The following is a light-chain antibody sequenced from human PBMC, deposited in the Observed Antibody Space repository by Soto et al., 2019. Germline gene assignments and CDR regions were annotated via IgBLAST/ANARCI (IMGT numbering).Light chain of an antibody. Sequence: ELVMTQAPATLSVSPAERATLSCRASQSVSSNSAWYQQKPGQAPRLLIYGASTRATGIPARFSGSGSGTEFTLTISSLQSEAFAVSSCQQYNNWPQRTFGQGTQLDIK. CDR2: GAS. V-gene: IGKV3D-15*01. CDR1: QSVSSN. CDR3: QQYNNWPQRT. J-gene: IGKJ1*01.